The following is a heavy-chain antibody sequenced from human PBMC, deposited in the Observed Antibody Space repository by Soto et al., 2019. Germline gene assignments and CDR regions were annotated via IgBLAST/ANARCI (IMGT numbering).Heavy chain of an antibody. Sequence: GESLKISCKGSGDSLRSYWIGWLRQMPGKGLEFIGVIYPGDSDTKYSPSFQGQVTVSVDKSVTTAYLQWRSLRASDTAMYYCARQVSGGTFFDFWGQGNLVTVSS. J-gene: IGHJ4*02. CDR3: ARQVSGGTFFDF. V-gene: IGHV5-51*01. CDR2: IYPGDSDT. CDR1: GDSLRSYW. D-gene: IGHD3-10*01.